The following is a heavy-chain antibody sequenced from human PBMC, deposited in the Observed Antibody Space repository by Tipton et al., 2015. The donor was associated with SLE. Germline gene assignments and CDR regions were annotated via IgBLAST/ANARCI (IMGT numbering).Heavy chain of an antibody. CDR2: VYYNGAT. J-gene: IGHJ5*02. CDR3: STMGFTLWNSFDP. CDR1: GGSVRDENYY. D-gene: IGHD3-10*01. V-gene: IGHV4-39*01. Sequence: GLVKPSETLSLTCSVSGGSVRDENYYWGWIRQPPGKGLEWIATVYYNGATQYNPSLKSRATISVDTSRNQFSLKINSVTAADTAIYYCSTMGFTLWNSFDPWGQGTLVTVSS.